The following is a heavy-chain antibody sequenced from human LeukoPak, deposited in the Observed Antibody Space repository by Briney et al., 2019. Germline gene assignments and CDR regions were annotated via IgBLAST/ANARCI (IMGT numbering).Heavy chain of an antibody. V-gene: IGHV1-18*01. CDR2: ISAYSGDT. CDR1: GYTFTSYG. CDR3: ARVEDSSGFDY. D-gene: IGHD6-19*01. J-gene: IGHJ4*02. Sequence: GASVKVSCKASGYTFTSYGISWVRQAPGQGLEWMGWISAYSGDTNYAQKFQGRATMTTDTSTSTAYMELRSRSSDDAAVYYCARVEDSSGFDYWGQGTLVTASS.